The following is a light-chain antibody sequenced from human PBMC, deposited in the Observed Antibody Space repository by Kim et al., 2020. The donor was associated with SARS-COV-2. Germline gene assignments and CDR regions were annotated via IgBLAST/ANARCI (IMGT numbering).Light chain of an antibody. CDR3: AAWENSLVGRV. J-gene: IGLJ3*02. CDR1: SSNIGGNT. CDR2: KNN. V-gene: IGLV1-44*01. Sequence: ELTQPPSASGTPGQSVTISCSGRSSNIGGNTVTWYQQVPGTAPKLLIYKNNQRPSGVPDRFSGSKSVTSASLAISGLQSEDEADYYCAAWENSLVGRVFGGGTQLTVL.